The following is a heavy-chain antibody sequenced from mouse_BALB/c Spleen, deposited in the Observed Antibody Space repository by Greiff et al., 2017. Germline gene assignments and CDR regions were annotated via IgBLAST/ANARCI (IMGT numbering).Heavy chain of an antibody. D-gene: IGHD2-4*01. J-gene: IGHJ3*01. CDR1: GFSLTSYG. CDR2: IWAGGST. Sequence: VKVVESGPGLVAPSQSLSITCTVSGFSLTSYGVHWVRQPPGQGLEWLGVIWAGGSTNYNSALMSRLSISKDNSKSQVFLKMNSLQTDDTAMYYCASYDYDPAWFAYWGQGTLVTVCA. V-gene: IGHV2-9*02. CDR3: ASYDYDPAWFAY.